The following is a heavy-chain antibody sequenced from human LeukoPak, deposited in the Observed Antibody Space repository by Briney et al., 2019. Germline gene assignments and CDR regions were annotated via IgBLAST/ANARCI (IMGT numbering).Heavy chain of an antibody. J-gene: IGHJ5*01. CDR1: GGSISSYY. V-gene: IGHV4-4*07. CDR3: ATDGMVRGPDAWFDS. D-gene: IGHD3-10*01. CDR2: IYTRGST. Sequence: PSQTLSLTCTVSGGSISSYYWSWIRQPAEKGLEWIGRIYTRGSTNYNPSLKSRVTISVDTSKNQFSLNLTSVTAADTAVYYCATDGMVRGPDAWFDSWGQGTLVTVSS.